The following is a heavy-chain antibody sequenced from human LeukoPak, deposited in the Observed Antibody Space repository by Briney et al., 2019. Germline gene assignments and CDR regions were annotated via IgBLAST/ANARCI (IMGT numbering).Heavy chain of an antibody. D-gene: IGHD3/OR15-3a*01. CDR2: ISRSSTYI. V-gene: IGHV3-21*01. CDR3: ARFETRGTGDFDN. CDR1: GFTFSYYS. Sequence: GGSLRLSCVGSGFTFSYYSMNWLRQAPGKALERVASISRSSTYIVYADSVKGRFTISRDDAKNSVYLQMNSLRVEDTAVYYCARFETRGTGDFDNWGQGTLVTVSS. J-gene: IGHJ4*02.